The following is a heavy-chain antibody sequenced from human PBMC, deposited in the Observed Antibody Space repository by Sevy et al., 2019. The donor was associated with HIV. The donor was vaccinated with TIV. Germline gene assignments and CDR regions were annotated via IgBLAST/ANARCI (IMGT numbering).Heavy chain of an antibody. V-gene: IGHV3-23*01. Sequence: EGSLRLSCAASGFTFSSYAMSWVRQAPGKGLEWVSAISGSGGSTYYADSVKGRFTISRDNSKNTLYLQMNSLRAEDTAVYYCAKDPSHIVVVPAAEDYGMDVWGQGPRSPSP. CDR3: AKDPSHIVVVPAAEDYGMDV. D-gene: IGHD2-2*01. J-gene: IGHJ6*02. CDR1: GFTFSSYA. CDR2: ISGSGGST.